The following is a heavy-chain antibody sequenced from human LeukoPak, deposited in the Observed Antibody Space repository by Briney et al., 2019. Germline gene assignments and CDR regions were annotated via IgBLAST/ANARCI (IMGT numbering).Heavy chain of an antibody. V-gene: IGHV4-34*01. J-gene: IGHJ6*02. D-gene: IGHD3-10*01. CDR1: GGSFSGYY. Sequence: PSETLSLTCAVYGGSFSGYYWSWIRQPPGKGLEWIGEINHSGSTNYNPSLKSRVTISLDTSKNQFSLKLSCVTCADPTVHYCARGRFGYYYYYGMDVWGQGTTVTVSS. CDR3: ARGRFGYYYYYGMDV. CDR2: INHSGST.